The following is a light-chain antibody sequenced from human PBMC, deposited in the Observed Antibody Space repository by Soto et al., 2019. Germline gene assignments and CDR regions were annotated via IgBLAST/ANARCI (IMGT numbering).Light chain of an antibody. Sequence: DIQMTQSPSSLSASVGDRVTITCRASQSISSYLNWYQQKPGKAPKLLIYAASSLQSGVPSRFSGGGSATYFPLIISSLQPEDFASYYCQQSYSTPTFGQGTKLEIK. CDR1: QSISSY. CDR2: AAS. CDR3: QQSYSTPT. V-gene: IGKV1-39*01. J-gene: IGKJ2*01.